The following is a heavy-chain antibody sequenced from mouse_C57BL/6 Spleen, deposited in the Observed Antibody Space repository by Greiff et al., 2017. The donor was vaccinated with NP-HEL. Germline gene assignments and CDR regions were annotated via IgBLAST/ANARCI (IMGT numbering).Heavy chain of an antibody. CDR2: IDPENGDT. D-gene: IGHD1-1*01. J-gene: IGHJ1*03. CDR1: GFNIKDDY. Sequence: EVQLQQSGAELVRPGASVKLSCTASGFNIKDDYMHWVKQRPEQGLEWIGWIDPENGDTEYASQFQGKATITADTSSNTDYLQLSSLTSEDTAVYYCTTKYYGSRYFDVWGTGTTVTVSS. CDR3: TTKYYGSRYFDV. V-gene: IGHV14-4*01.